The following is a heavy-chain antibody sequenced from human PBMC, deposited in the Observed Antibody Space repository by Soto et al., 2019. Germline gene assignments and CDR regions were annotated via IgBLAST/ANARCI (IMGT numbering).Heavy chain of an antibody. CDR2: ISYDGSNK. J-gene: IGHJ4*02. CDR1: GFTFSSYA. V-gene: IGHV3-30-3*01. Sequence: PGGSLRLSCAASGFTFSSYAMHWVRQAPGKGLEWVAVISYDGSNKYYADSVKGRFTISRDNSKNTLYLQMNSLRAEDTAVYYCARSDVDTAITYHFYYWGKGTLVTVSS. D-gene: IGHD5-18*01. CDR3: ARSDVDTAITYHFYY.